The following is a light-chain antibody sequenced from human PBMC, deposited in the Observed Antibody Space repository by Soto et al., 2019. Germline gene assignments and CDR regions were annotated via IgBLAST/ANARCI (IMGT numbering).Light chain of an antibody. Sequence: AIQLTQSPSSLSASVGDRVTITCRASQDITSALAWYQRKPGKAPNLLISDASTLQTGVPSRFSGSGSGTDFTLTISSLQPADFATYYCQQFNSYPLTFGGGTKVEIK. V-gene: IGKV1-13*02. CDR2: DAS. J-gene: IGKJ4*01. CDR3: QQFNSYPLT. CDR1: QDITSA.